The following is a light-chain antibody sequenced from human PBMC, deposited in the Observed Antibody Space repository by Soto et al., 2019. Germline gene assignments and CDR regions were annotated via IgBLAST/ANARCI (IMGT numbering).Light chain of an antibody. V-gene: IGLV1-40*01. CDR3: QSYDSSLSALV. CDR1: SSNIGAGYD. J-gene: IGLJ3*02. CDR2: GNI. Sequence: QAVVTQPPSVSGAPGQRVTISCTGSSSNIGAGYDVHWYQQLPGTAPKVLIYGNINRPSGVPDRFSGSKSGTSASLAITGLQAEDEADYHCQSYDSSLSALVFGGGTKLTVL.